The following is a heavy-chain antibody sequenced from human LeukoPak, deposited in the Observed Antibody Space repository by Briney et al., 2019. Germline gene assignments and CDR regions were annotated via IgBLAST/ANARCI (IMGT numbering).Heavy chain of an antibody. Sequence: GESLKISCKGSGYSFTSYWIGWAGQMPGKGLEWMGIIYPGDFDTRYSPSFQGQVTISADKSISTAYLQWSSLKASDTAMYYCARHTAARPYYYYYYMDVWGKGTTVTVSS. CDR1: GYSFTSYW. CDR3: ARHTAARPYYYYYYMDV. D-gene: IGHD6-6*01. V-gene: IGHV5-51*01. CDR2: IYPGDFDT. J-gene: IGHJ6*03.